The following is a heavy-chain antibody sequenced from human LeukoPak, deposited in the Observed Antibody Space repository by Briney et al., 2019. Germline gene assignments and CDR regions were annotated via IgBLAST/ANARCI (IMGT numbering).Heavy chain of an antibody. CDR2: ISGSGGST. V-gene: IGHV3-23*01. J-gene: IGHJ4*02. CDR1: GFTFSSYA. D-gene: IGHD3-22*01. Sequence: GGSLRLSCAASGFTFSSYAMSWVRQAPGKGLEWVSAISGSGGSTYYADSVKGRFAISRDNSKNTLYLQMNSLRAKDTAVYYCAKTAYKPAMIVVVIPPADYWGQGTLVTVSS. CDR3: AKTAYKPAMIVVVIPPADY.